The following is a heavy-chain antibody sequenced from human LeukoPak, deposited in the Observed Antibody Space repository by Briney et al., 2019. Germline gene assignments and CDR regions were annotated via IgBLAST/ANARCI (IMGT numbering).Heavy chain of an antibody. D-gene: IGHD3-10*01. V-gene: IGHV3-23*01. J-gene: IGHJ3*02. CDR2: ISGSGGST. CDR3: AKAIGGSPPRGAFDI. CDR1: GITFSSYV. Sequence: GGSLRLSCAASGITFSSYVMSWVRQAPGKGLEWVSAISGSGGSTYYADSVKGRFTISRDNSKNTLYLQMNSLRAEDTAVYYCAKAIGGSPPRGAFDIWGQGTMVTVSS.